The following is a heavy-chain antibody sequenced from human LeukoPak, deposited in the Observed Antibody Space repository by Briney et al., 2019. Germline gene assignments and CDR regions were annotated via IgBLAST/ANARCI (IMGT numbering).Heavy chain of an antibody. CDR1: GFTFSSYA. J-gene: IGHJ4*02. V-gene: IGHV3-30-3*01. CDR3: ARAAWDYYDSSGYYYDY. D-gene: IGHD3-22*01. Sequence: GGSLRLSCAASGFTFSSYAMHWVRQAPGKGLEWVAVISYDGSNKYYADSVKGRFTISRDNSKNMLYLQMNSLRAEDTAVYYCARAAWDYYDSSGYYYDYWGQGTLVTVSS. CDR2: ISYDGSNK.